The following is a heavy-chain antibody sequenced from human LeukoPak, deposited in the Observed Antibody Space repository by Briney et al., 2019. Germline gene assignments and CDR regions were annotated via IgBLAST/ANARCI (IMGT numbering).Heavy chain of an antibody. CDR3: ARGGSSGWRTPNDDY. CDR1: CYTFSSYG. J-gene: IGHJ4*02. V-gene: IGHV1-18*01. CDR2: ISAYNDNT. Sequence: SVEVSWKASCYTFSSYGISWVRQAPGQGLEWMGWISAYNDNTNYAQKFQGRVTMTTDTSTSTAYMELRSLRSDDTAVYYCARGGSSGWRTPNDDYWGQGTLVTVSS. D-gene: IGHD6-19*01.